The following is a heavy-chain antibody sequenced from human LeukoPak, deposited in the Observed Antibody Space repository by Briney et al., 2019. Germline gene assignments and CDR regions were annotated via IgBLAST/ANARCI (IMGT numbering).Heavy chain of an antibody. V-gene: IGHV4-31*11. J-gene: IGHJ4*02. CDR3: ASNPYGSGKKAFDY. Sequence: PSQTLSLTCAVSGGSISSGGYSWSWIRQHPGKGLEWIGYIYYSGSTYYNPSLKSRVTISVDTSKNQFSLKLSSVTAADTAVYYCASNPYGSGKKAFDYWGQGTLVTVSS. D-gene: IGHD3-10*01. CDR1: GGSISSGGYS. CDR2: IYYSGST.